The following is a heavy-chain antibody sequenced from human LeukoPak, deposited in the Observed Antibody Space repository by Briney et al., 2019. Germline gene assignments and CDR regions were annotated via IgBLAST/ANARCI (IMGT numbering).Heavy chain of an antibody. D-gene: IGHD3-22*01. Sequence: PSETLSLTCAVYGGPFGGFYWSWIRHPPGKGLEWIGEINHSGSTNYNPSLKSRVTISVDTSKTQFSLKLRSVPAADTAVYYCARGLNYYDSSAYPSRDWYFDLWGRGTLVTVSS. V-gene: IGHV4-34*01. CDR1: GGPFGGFY. CDR3: ARGLNYYDSSAYPSRDWYFDL. CDR2: INHSGST. J-gene: IGHJ2*01.